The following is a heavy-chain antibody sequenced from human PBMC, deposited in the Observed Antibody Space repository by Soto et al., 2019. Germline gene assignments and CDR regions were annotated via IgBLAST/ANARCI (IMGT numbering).Heavy chain of an antibody. J-gene: IGHJ4*02. CDR2: FTGSGGSA. D-gene: IGHD3-22*01. CDR1: PFSFSSYD. CDR3: ATRASGYYRQSFDN. Sequence: GGSLRLSCAASPFSFSSYDMSWVRQAAGKGLEWVAVFTGSGGSAFYADSAKGRFTISRDRSTNTLFLQMSSLRVEDTAVYYCATRASGYYRQSFDNWGQGTPVTVSS. V-gene: IGHV3-23*01.